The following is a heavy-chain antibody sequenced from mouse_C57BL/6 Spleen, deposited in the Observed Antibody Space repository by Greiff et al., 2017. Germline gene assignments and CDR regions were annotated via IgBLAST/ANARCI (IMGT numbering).Heavy chain of an antibody. CDR1: GFTFSDYG. Sequence: EVKLMESGGGLVKPGGSLKLSCAASGFTFSDYGMHWVRQAPEKGLEWVAYISSGSSTIYYADTVKGRFTISRDNAKNTLFLQMTSLRSEDTAMYYCARTAITTVVAKYFDVWCTGTTVTVSS. D-gene: IGHD1-1*01. V-gene: IGHV5-17*01. CDR3: ARTAITTVVAKYFDV. CDR2: ISSGSSTI. J-gene: IGHJ1*03.